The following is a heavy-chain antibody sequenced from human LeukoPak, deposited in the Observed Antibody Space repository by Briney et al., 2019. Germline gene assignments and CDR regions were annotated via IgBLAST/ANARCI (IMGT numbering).Heavy chain of an antibody. CDR3: ARGGLIAAAGRSPGYYYYGMDV. CDR2: IWYDGSNK. V-gene: IGHV3-33*01. J-gene: IGHJ6*02. CDR1: GFTFSSYG. Sequence: GGSLRLSCAASGFTFSSYGMHWVRQAPGKGLEWVAVIWYDGSNKYYADSVKGRLTISRDNSKNTLYLQMNSLRAEDTAVYYCARGGLIAAAGRSPGYYYYGMDVWGQGTTVTVSS. D-gene: IGHD6-13*01.